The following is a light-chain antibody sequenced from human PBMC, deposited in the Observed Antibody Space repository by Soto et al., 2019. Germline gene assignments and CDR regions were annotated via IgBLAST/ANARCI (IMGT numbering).Light chain of an antibody. CDR3: HQYVTSPPAWA. CDR1: QSISSSY. Sequence: EIVLTQSPGTLSLSPGERATLSCRTSQSISSSYLAWSQQKPGQAPRLLISATSGRATDVPDRFSGSGSGTDFTLTISRLEHEDSAVYYCHQYVTSPPAWAFGQGTKVEIK. CDR2: ATS. J-gene: IGKJ1*01. V-gene: IGKV3-20*01.